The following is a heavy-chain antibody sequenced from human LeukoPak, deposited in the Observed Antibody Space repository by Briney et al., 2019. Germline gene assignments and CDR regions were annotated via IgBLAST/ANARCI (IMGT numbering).Heavy chain of an antibody. CDR2: ISGSGGST. V-gene: IGHV3-23*01. CDR1: GFTFTNYA. Sequence: PGGSLRLSCAAYGFTFTNYAMSWDRQAPGKGLEWVSGISGSGGSTLYADSVKGRFAISRDNSKSTLFLQMSSLRAEDTAVYYCAKRDYSDTRGYSPLFDSWGQGTLVTVSS. J-gene: IGHJ4*02. D-gene: IGHD3-22*01. CDR3: AKRDYSDTRGYSPLFDS.